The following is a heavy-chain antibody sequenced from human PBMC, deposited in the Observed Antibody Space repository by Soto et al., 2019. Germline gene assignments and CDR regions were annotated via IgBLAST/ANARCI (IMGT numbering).Heavy chain of an antibody. Sequence: PSETLSLTCAGYGGSFSGYYWSWIRQPPGKGLEWIGEINHSGSTNYNPSLKSRVTISVDTSKNQFSLKLSSVTAADTAVYYCARGGRYRYGGFDYWGQGTLVTVSS. CDR2: INHSGST. D-gene: IGHD5-18*01. J-gene: IGHJ4*02. CDR1: GGSFSGYY. V-gene: IGHV4-34*01. CDR3: ARGGRYRYGGFDY.